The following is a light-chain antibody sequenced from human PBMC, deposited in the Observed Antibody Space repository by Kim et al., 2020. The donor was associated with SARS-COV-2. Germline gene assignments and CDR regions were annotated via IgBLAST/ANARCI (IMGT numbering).Light chain of an antibody. J-gene: IGLJ2*01. V-gene: IGLV3-9*01. CDR3: QVWDSVSVV. Sequence: SYELTQPLSVSVALGQTARITCGGNNIEKKNVHWYQQRPGQAPILVMYRDSKRPSGIPERLSGSNSGNTATLTISRVQAGDEAYYYCQVWDSVSVVFGGG. CDR2: RDS. CDR1: NIEKKN.